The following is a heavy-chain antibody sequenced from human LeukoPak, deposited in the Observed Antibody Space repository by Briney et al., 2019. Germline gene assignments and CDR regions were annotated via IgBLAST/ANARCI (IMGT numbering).Heavy chain of an antibody. J-gene: IGHJ4*02. CDR3: AKGNYYYDSSGPSHFDY. Sequence: GGSLRLSCAASGITFSSYAMSWVRQAPGKGLEWVSGISGSGGSTDYADSVKGRLTISRDNSKNTLYLQMNSLRAEDTAIYYCAKGNYYYDSSGPSHFDYWGQGTLVTVSS. CDR2: ISGSGGST. CDR1: GITFSSYA. V-gene: IGHV3-23*01. D-gene: IGHD3-22*01.